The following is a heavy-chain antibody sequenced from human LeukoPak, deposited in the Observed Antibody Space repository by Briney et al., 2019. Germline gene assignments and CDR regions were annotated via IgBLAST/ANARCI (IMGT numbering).Heavy chain of an antibody. CDR3: ASSTGLGYCSSTSCSTDY. J-gene: IGHJ4*02. Sequence: GGSLRLSCAASGFTVSSNYMSWVRQAPGKGLEWVSVIYSGGSTYYADSVKGRFTISRDNSKNTLYLQMNSLRAEDTAVYYCASSTGLGYCSSTSCSTDYWGQGTLVTVSS. V-gene: IGHV3-53*01. D-gene: IGHD2-2*01. CDR2: IYSGGST. CDR1: GFTVSSNY.